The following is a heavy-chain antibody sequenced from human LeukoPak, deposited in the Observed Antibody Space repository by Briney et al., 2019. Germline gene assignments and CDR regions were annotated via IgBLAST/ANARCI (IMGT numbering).Heavy chain of an antibody. Sequence: SGRSLRLSCAASGFIFSHYGMHWVCQAPGKGLEWVAVIQNDASTENFADSVKGRFTISRDNSKNTVFLQMNSLRVEDTAVYYCARGDDYCDYWGQGTLVTVSS. CDR2: IQNDASTE. V-gene: IGHV3-33*05. J-gene: IGHJ4*02. CDR1: GFIFSHYG. CDR3: ARGDDYCDY.